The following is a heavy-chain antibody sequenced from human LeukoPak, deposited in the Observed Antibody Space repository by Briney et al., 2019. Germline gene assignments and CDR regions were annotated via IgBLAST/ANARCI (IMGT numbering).Heavy chain of an antibody. CDR1: GFTFSSYD. CDR3: ARDFAPRWAAFDAFDI. Sequence: GGSLRLSCAASGFTFSSYDMHWVRQATGKGLEWVSAIGTAGDTYYPGSVKGRFTISRDNSKNTLYLQMNSLRAEDTAVYYCARDFAPRWAAFDAFDIWGQGTMVTVSS. CDR2: IGTAGDT. D-gene: IGHD1-26*01. V-gene: IGHV3-13*01. J-gene: IGHJ3*02.